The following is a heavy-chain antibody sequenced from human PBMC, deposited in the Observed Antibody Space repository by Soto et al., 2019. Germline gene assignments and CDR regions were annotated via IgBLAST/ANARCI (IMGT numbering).Heavy chain of an antibody. V-gene: IGHV1-2*02. J-gene: IGHJ6*02. CDR1: GYTFTGCY. CDR3: ARARIAARRNYYYGMDV. Sequence: ASVKVSCKASGYTFTGCYMHWVRQAPGQGLEWMGWINPNSGGTNYAQKFQGRVTMTRDTSISTAYMELSRLRSDDAAVYYCARARIAARRNYYYGMDVWGQGTTVTVSS. D-gene: IGHD6-6*01. CDR2: INPNSGGT.